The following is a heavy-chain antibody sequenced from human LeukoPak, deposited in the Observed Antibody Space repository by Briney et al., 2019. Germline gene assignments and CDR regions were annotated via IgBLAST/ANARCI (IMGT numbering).Heavy chain of an antibody. D-gene: IGHD3-3*01. CDR3: AKGSRGRITIFGVVIPLFDY. V-gene: IGHV3-30*02. J-gene: IGHJ4*02. Sequence: PGGSLRLSCAASGFTFSSYGMHWVRQAPGKGLEWVAFIRYDASNKYYADSVKGRFTISRDNSKNTLYLQMNSLRAEDTAVYYCAKGSRGRITIFGVVIPLFDYWGQGTLVTVSS. CDR1: GFTFSSYG. CDR2: IRYDASNK.